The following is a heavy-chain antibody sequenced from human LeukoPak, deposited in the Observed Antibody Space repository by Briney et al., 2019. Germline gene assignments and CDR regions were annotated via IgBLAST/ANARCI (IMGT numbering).Heavy chain of an antibody. V-gene: IGHV3-23*01. Sequence: PGGSLRLSCVASGFIFSSYTMSWVRQAPGKGLEWVSGISGSGGDTYYADSVKGRFTISRDNSKNTLYLQMNSLRAEDTAVYYCAKPQKYTSDLHYWGQGILVTVSS. J-gene: IGHJ4*02. D-gene: IGHD6-19*01. CDR1: GFIFSSYT. CDR3: AKPQKYTSDLHY. CDR2: ISGSGGDT.